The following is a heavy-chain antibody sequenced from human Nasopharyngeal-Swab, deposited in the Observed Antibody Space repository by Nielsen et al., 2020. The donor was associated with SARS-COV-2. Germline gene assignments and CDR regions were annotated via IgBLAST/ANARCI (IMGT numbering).Heavy chain of an antibody. J-gene: IGHJ6*02. CDR1: GGTFSSYA. Sequence: ASVKVSCKASGGTFSSYAISWVRQAPGQGLEWMGGMNPNSGNTGYAQKFQGRVTMTRNTSISTAYMELSSLRSEDTAVYYCERDGGWLQFLYYYYGMDVWGQGTTVTVSS. D-gene: IGHD5-24*01. CDR2: MNPNSGNT. CDR3: ERDGGWLQFLYYYYGMDV. V-gene: IGHV1-8*02.